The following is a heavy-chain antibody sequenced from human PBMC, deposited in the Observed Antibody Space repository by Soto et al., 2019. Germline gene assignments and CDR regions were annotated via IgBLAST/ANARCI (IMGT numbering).Heavy chain of an antibody. V-gene: IGHV1-18*01. Sequence: ASVKVSCKASGYTFTSYGISWVRQAPGQGLEWMGWISAYNGNTNYAQKLQGRVTMTTDTSTSTAYMELRSLRSDDTAMYYCARAGGVRSSSGYYHYWGQGTLVTVSS. CDR3: ARAGGVRSSSGYYHY. CDR1: GYTFTSYG. CDR2: ISAYNGNT. D-gene: IGHD3-22*01. J-gene: IGHJ4*02.